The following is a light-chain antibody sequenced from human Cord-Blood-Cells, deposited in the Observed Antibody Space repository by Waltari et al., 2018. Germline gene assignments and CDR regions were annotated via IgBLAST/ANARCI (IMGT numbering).Light chain of an antibody. CDR2: GNS. V-gene: IGLV1-40*01. Sequence: QSVLTQPPSVSGAPGQRVTISCTGSSSNIGAGYDVHWYQQLPGTAPKLLIYGNSTRPSGVPDRSSGSKSGTSASLAITGLQAEDEADYYCQSYDSSLSGYVVFGGGTKLTVL. CDR1: SSNIGAGYD. CDR3: QSYDSSLSGYVV. J-gene: IGLJ2*01.